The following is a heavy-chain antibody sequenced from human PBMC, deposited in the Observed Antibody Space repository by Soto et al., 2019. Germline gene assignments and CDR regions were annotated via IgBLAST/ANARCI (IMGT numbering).Heavy chain of an antibody. CDR1: GGSISSGGYS. V-gene: IGHV4-30-2*01. CDR2: IYHSGST. J-gene: IGHJ4*02. D-gene: IGHD4-17*01. Sequence: LSETLSLTCAVSGGSISSGGYSWSWIRQPPGKGLEWIGYIYHSGSTYYNPSLKSRVTISVDRSKNQFSLKLSSVTAADTAVYYCARESHDYGDYLYFDYWGQGTLVTVSS. CDR3: ARESHDYGDYLYFDY.